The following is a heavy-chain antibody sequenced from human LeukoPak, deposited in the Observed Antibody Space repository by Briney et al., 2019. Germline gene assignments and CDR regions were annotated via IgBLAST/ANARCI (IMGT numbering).Heavy chain of an antibody. CDR3: ARGSGSYFRMGDRDWFDP. D-gene: IGHD1-26*01. CDR1: GYTFTGYY. CDR2: INPNSGGT. V-gene: IGHV1-2*02. J-gene: IGHJ5*02. Sequence: GASVKVSCKASGYTFTGYYMHWVRQAPGQGLEWMGWINPNSGGTNYAQKFQGRVTMTRDTSISTAYMELSRLRSDDTAVYYCARGSGSYFRMGDRDWFDPWGQGTLVTVSS.